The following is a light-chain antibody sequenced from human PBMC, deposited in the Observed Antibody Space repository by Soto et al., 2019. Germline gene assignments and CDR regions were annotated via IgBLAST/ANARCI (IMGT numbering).Light chain of an antibody. Sequence: QSVLTQPPSVSGTPGQRVTISCSGSTSNIGTNTVNWFRHLPGTAPKLLIYTNDQRPSGVPDRFSGSRSGTSASLAISGLQSEDEADYYCATWDDSVYVFGTGTKVTVL. CDR1: TSNIGTNT. CDR2: TND. V-gene: IGLV1-44*01. J-gene: IGLJ1*01. CDR3: ATWDDSVYV.